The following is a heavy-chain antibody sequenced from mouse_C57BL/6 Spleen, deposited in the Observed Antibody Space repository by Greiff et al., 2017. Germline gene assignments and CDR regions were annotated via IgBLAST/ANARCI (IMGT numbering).Heavy chain of an antibody. CDR3: AREGNWAYDY. J-gene: IGHJ2*01. D-gene: IGHD4-1*01. CDR1: GFTFSDYY. V-gene: IGHV5-16*01. CDR2: INYDGSST. Sequence: EVMLVESEGGLVQPGSSMKLSCTASGFTFSDYYMAWVRQVPEKGLEWVANINYDGSSTYYLDSLKSRFIISRDNAKNILYLQMSSLKSEDTATYYCAREGNWAYDYWGQGTTLTVSS.